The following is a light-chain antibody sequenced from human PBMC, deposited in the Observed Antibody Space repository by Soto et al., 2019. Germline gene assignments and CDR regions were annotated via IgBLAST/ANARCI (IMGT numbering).Light chain of an antibody. CDR3: QQYGSSPWT. CDR2: GAS. J-gene: IGKJ1*01. CDR1: QSVSSN. Sequence: ETVMTQSPATLSVSPGEGATLSCRASQSVSSNLVWYQHRPGQAPRLLIYGASTRATDIPARFSGSGSGTDFTLTISRLEPEDFAVYYCQQYGSSPWTFGQGTKVDIK. V-gene: IGKV3-15*01.